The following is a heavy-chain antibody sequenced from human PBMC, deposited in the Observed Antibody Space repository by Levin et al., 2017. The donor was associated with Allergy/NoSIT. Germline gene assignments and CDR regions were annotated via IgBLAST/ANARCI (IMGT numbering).Heavy chain of an antibody. J-gene: IGHJ6*02. D-gene: IGHD2/OR15-2a*01. CDR2: VYYTGSA. Sequence: GSLRLSCTVSGDSISNDNYYWAWIRQPPGKGLEWIGSVYYTGSAYYNPSLKTRLTMSVDTSKNQFSLRFNSVTAADPAIYYCAGEPNSPYYYYYGLDVWGQGTAVTVSS. CDR1: GDSISNDNYY. V-gene: IGHV4-39*07. CDR3: AGEPNSPYYYYYGLDV.